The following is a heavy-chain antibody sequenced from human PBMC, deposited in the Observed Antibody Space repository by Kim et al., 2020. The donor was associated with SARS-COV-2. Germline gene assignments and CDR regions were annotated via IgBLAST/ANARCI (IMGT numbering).Heavy chain of an antibody. Sequence: GGSLRLSCAASGFTFSSYWMSWVRQAPGKGLEWVANIKQDGSEKYYVDSVKGRFTISRDNAKNSLYLQMNSLRAEDTAVYYCASSIVVVPAAQDYWGQGTLVTVSS. CDR2: IKQDGSEK. V-gene: IGHV3-7*03. CDR3: ASSIVVVPAAQDY. CDR1: GFTFSSYW. D-gene: IGHD2-2*01. J-gene: IGHJ4*02.